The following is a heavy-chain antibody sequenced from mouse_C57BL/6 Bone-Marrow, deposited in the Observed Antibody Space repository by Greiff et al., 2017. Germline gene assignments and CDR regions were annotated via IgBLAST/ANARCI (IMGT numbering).Heavy chain of an antibody. J-gene: IGHJ4*01. CDR1: GFTFSDYG. V-gene: IGHV5-17*01. Sequence: VQLQQSGGGLVKPGGSLKLSCAASGFTFSDYGMHWVRQAPEKGLEWVAYISSGSSTIYYADTVKGRFTISRDNAKNTLFLQMTSRRSEDTAMYYCARHLLRPLMDYWGQGTSVTVSS. D-gene: IGHD1-2*01. CDR2: ISSGSSTI. CDR3: ARHLLRPLMDY.